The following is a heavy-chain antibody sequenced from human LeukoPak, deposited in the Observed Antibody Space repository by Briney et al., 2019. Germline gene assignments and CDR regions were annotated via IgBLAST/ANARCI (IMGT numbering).Heavy chain of an antibody. J-gene: IGHJ4*02. CDR2: IYYSGST. V-gene: IGHV4-39*01. D-gene: IGHD6-19*01. CDR1: GGSISSSSYY. Sequence: SETLSLTCTVSGGSISSSSYYWSWIRQPPGKGLEWIGSIYYSGSTYYNPSLKSRVTISVDTSKNQFSLKLSSVTAADTAVYYCARGIAKAGTFFDYWGQGTLVTVSS. CDR3: ARGIAKAGTFFDY.